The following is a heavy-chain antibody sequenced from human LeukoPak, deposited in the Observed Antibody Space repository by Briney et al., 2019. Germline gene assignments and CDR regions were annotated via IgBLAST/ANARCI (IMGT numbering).Heavy chain of an antibody. CDR1: GGSISSSSYY. D-gene: IGHD2-2*02. J-gene: IGHJ4*02. V-gene: IGHV4-39*01. CDR3: ARQDDYTLDY. Sequence: PSETLSLTCTVSGGSISSSSYYWGWIRQPPGKGLEWIGSIYYSGSTYYNPSLKSRVTISVDTSKNQSSLKLSSVTAADTAVYYCARQDDYTLDYWGQGTLVTVSS. CDR2: IYYSGST.